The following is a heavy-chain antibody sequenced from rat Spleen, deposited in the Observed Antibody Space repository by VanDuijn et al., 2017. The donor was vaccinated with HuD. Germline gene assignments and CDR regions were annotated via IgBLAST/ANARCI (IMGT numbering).Heavy chain of an antibody. V-gene: IGHV5-27*01. CDR1: GFTFSDYY. CDR3: TRPSYGYPFTY. J-gene: IGHJ3*01. D-gene: IGHD1-7*01. CDR2: ISTGGDST. Sequence: EVQLVESGGGLVQPGRYLKLSCAASGFTFSDYYMAWVRQAPIKGLEWVTYISTGGDSTYYRYSVKGRLTISRVIAKTTLYLQMDSLRSEDTANYYCTRPSYGYPFTYWGQGTLVTVSS.